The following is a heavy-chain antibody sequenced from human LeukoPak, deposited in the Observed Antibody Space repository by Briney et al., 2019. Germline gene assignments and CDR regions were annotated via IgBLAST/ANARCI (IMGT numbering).Heavy chain of an antibody. J-gene: IGHJ4*02. Sequence: TASETLSLTCAVSGGSISSYYWSGIRQPPGKGPEWIGYIYYRGSTNYNPSLKSRVTISVDTSRNQFSLKLSSVTAADTAVYYCARDCSGASCYDYWGQGTLVTVSS. CDR3: ARDCSGASCYDY. CDR2: IYYRGST. CDR1: GGSISSYY. V-gene: IGHV4-59*01. D-gene: IGHD2-15*01.